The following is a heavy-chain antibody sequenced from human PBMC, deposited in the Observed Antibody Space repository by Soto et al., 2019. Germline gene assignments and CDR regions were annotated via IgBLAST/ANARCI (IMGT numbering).Heavy chain of an antibody. D-gene: IGHD6-19*01. Sequence: SETLSLTCTVSTDSSSFTNSYWGWIRQHPGQGLQWIGSSTYNGGTFYNPSLRGRVVISFSTCKWESSLQLTSVTVAESAVYFCARHRIAVVWRVFNSGGQGSPVT. J-gene: IGHJ4*02. CDR3: ARHRIAVVWRVFNS. V-gene: IGHV4-39*01. CDR1: TDSSSFTNSY. CDR2: STYNGGT.